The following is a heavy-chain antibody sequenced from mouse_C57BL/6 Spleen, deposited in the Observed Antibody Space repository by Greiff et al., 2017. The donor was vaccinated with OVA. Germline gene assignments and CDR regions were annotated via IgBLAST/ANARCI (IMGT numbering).Heavy chain of an antibody. J-gene: IGHJ2*01. Sequence: EVNVVESGGGLVKPGGSLKLSCAASGFTFSSYAMSWVRQTPEKRLEWVATISDGGSYTYYPDNVKGRFTISRDNAKNNLYLQMSHLKSEDTAMYYCARGDSNYFDYWGQGTTLTVSS. CDR1: GFTFSSYA. CDR2: ISDGGSYT. D-gene: IGHD2-5*01. V-gene: IGHV5-4*03. CDR3: ARGDSNYFDY.